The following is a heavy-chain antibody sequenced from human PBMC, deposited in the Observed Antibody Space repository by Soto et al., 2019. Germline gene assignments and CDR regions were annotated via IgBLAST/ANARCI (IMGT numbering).Heavy chain of an antibody. CDR2: IYSGGST. J-gene: IGHJ3*02. CDR3: ARRYYYDSSGYYGGAFDI. V-gene: IGHV3-53*01. D-gene: IGHD3-22*01. CDR1: GFTVSSNY. Sequence: GGYLRLSCAASGFTVSSNYMSWVRQAPGKGLEWVSVIYSGGSTYYADSVKGRFTISRDNSKNTLYLQMNSLRAEDTAVYYCARRYYYDSSGYYGGAFDIWGRGTMVTVAS.